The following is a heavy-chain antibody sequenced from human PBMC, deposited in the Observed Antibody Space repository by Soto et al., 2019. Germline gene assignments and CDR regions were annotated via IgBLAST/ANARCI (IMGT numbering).Heavy chain of an antibody. D-gene: IGHD2-21*01. CDR1: GFTFSSYT. CDR2: IGGSGDTT. J-gene: IGHJ4*02. V-gene: IGHV3-23*01. CDR3: APTPYGGSFDY. Sequence: PGGSLRLSCAASGFTFSSYTMSWVRQAPGKGLEWVSTIGGSGDTTFYADSVKGRFTTSRDNSKKTLYLQMNSLRAEYGALYHCAPTPYGGSFDYWGQGTLVTVSS.